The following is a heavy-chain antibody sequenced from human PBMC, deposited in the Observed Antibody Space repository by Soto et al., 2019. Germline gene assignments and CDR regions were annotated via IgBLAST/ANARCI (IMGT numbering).Heavy chain of an antibody. V-gene: IGHV1-69*02. D-gene: IGHD3-16*01. J-gene: IGHJ6*02. CDR1: GGTFSSNT. CDR2: ITPVLDMA. CDR3: ARAISSGGRFSGMDV. Sequence: ASVKVSCKASGGTFSSNTLSWVRQAPGQGLEWMGRITPVLDMADYEQKFQDRLTITADKSTTTVYMELGSLRSEDTAIYYCARAISSGGRFSGMDVWGQGTTVTSP.